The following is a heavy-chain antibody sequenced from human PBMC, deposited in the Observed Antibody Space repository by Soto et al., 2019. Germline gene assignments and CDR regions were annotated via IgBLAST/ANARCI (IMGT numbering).Heavy chain of an antibody. CDR1: GYTFTSYG. V-gene: IGHV1-18*01. CDR3: AKVVPAANRGGNWFDP. CDR2: ISAYNGNT. Sequence: QVQLVQSGAEVKKPGASVKVSCKASGYTFTSYGISWVRQAPGQGLEWMGWISAYNGNTNYAQKLQGRVTMTTDTSTSTAYMELRSLRSDDTAVYYCAKVVPAANRGGNWFDPWGQGTLVTVSS. D-gene: IGHD2-2*01. J-gene: IGHJ5*02.